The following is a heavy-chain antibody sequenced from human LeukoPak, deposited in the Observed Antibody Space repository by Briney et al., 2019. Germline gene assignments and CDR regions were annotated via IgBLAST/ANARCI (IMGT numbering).Heavy chain of an antibody. V-gene: IGHV1-3*01. CDR3: ARTIYCSSTSCLGGYAFDI. D-gene: IGHD2-2*01. Sequence: EASVKVSCKASGYIFTSYAMHWVRQAPGQRLEWMGWINAGNGNTKYSQKFQGRVTITRDTSASTAYMELSSLRSEDTAVYYCARTIYCSSTSCLGGYAFDIWGQGTMVTVSS. CDR2: INAGNGNT. CDR1: GYIFTSYA. J-gene: IGHJ3*02.